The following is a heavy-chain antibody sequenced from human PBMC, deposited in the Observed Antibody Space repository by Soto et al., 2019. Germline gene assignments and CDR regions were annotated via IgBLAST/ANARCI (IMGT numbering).Heavy chain of an antibody. D-gene: IGHD5-12*01. CDR1: GFTFSSYW. J-gene: IGHJ4*02. V-gene: IGHV3-7*05. Sequence: GSLRLSCAASGFTFSSYWMSWVRQAPGKGLEWVANIKQDGSEKYYVDSVKGRFTISRDNAKNSLYLQMNSLRAEDTAVYYCATRTSGGGYAHFDYWGQGTLVTVSS. CDR2: IKQDGSEK. CDR3: ATRTSGGGYAHFDY.